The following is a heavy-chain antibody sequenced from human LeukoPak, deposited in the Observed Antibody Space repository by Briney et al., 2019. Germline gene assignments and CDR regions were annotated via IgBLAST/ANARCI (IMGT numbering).Heavy chain of an antibody. CDR3: ARARGYSFGYVY. V-gene: IGHV3-21*01. CDR2: ISSSSSYI. J-gene: IGHJ4*02. D-gene: IGHD5-18*01. Sequence: GGSLRLSCAASGFTFSSYSMNWVRQAPGKGLEWVSSISSSSSYIYYADSVKGRFTISRDNAKNSLYLQMNSLRAEDTAVYYCARARGYSFGYVYWGQGTLVTVSS. CDR1: GFTFSSYS.